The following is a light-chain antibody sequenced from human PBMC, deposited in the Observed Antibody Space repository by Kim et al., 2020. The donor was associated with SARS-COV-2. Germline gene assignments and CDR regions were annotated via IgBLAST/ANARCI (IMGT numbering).Light chain of an antibody. V-gene: IGLV3-19*01. CDR3: NSRDNNDYVL. J-gene: IGLJ2*01. CDR1: SLRSYY. CDR2: GKN. Sequence: ALGQTVRITCQGDSLRSYYTTWYQHKPGQAPIVVVYGKNNRPSGIPDRFSGSSSGNTASLTITGTQAGDEADYYCNSRDNNDYVLFGGGTRLTVL.